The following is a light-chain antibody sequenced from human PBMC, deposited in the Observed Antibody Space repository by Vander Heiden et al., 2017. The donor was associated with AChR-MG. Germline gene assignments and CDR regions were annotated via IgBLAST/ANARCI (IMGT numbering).Light chain of an antibody. V-gene: IGLV1-40*01. J-gene: IGLJ2*01. CDR2: VNN. Sequence: QSVLTQPPSVSGAPGQRVTISCTGNSSNIGAGSDIHRYQHLSGTATNPLIYVNNNRPSGVPDRFSASKSDSSSALAITGLQAEDEADYYCQSYDSSLRGSVFGGWTKLTVL. CDR3: QSYDSSLRGSV. CDR1: SSNIGAGSD.